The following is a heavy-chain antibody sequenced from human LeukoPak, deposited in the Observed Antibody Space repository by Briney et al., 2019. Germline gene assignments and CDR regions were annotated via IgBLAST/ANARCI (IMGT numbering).Heavy chain of an antibody. CDR2: IYPGDSDT. Sequence: GESLKISCKGSGYSFTSYWIGWGRPMPGKGLEWMGIIYPGDSDTRYSPSFQGQVTISADKSISTAYLQWSSLKASDTAMYYCATSSEPLRDAFDIWGQGTMVTVSS. CDR1: GYSFTSYW. V-gene: IGHV5-51*01. D-gene: IGHD6-19*01. CDR3: ATSSEPLRDAFDI. J-gene: IGHJ3*02.